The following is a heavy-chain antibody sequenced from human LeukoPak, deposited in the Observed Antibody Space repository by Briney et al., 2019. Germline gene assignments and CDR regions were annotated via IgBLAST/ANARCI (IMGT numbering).Heavy chain of an antibody. CDR3: AKGEGGYCSSTSCSTYFDY. D-gene: IGHD2-2*01. J-gene: IGHJ4*02. CDR2: ISGGGESL. V-gene: IGHV3-23*01. CDR1: GFTFSNAW. Sequence: GGSLRLSCAASGFTFSNAWMSWVRQAPGKGLEWVSAISGGGESLYYADSVKGRFTISRDNSKNTLYLQMNSLRAEDTAVYYCAKGEGGYCSSTSCSTYFDYWGQGTLVTVSS.